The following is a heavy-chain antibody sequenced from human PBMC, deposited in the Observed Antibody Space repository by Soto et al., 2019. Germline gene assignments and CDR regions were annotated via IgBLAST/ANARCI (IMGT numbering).Heavy chain of an antibody. Sequence: ASVKVSCKASGYTFTSYDINWVRQATGQGLEWMGWMNPNSGNTGYAQKFQGRVTMTRNTSISTAYMELSSLRSGDTAVYYCARGYCSSTRCYYYYYGMDVWGQGNTVTVYS. CDR2: MNPNSGNT. J-gene: IGHJ6*02. CDR1: GYTFTSYD. CDR3: ARGYCSSTRCYYYYYGMDV. D-gene: IGHD2-2*01. V-gene: IGHV1-8*01.